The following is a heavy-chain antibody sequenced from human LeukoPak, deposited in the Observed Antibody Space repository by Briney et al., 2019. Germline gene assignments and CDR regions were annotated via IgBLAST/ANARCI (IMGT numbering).Heavy chain of an antibody. V-gene: IGHV3-21*01. CDR1: GFTFSSYS. Sequence: GGSLRLSCAASGFTFSSYSMNWVRQAPGKGLEWVSSISSSSSYIYYADSVKGRFTISRDNAKNSLYLQMNSLRAEDTAVYYCAREYLPYSSSERWFDPWGQGTLVTVSS. CDR2: ISSSSSYI. D-gene: IGHD6-13*01. J-gene: IGHJ5*02. CDR3: AREYLPYSSSERWFDP.